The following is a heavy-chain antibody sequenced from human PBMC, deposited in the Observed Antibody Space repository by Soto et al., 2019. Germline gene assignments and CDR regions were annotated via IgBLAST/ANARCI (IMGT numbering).Heavy chain of an antibody. Sequence: ASVKVSCKASGYTFTGYYMHWVRQAPGQGLEWMGWINPNSGGTNYAQKFQGWVTMTRDTSISTAYMELSRLRSDDTAVYYCARSTIFGVVNNNWSVSCGQAPRVTVAS. CDR2: INPNSGGT. V-gene: IGHV1-2*04. CDR1: GYTFTGYY. J-gene: IGHJ5*01. D-gene: IGHD3-3*01. CDR3: ARSTIFGVVNNNWSVS.